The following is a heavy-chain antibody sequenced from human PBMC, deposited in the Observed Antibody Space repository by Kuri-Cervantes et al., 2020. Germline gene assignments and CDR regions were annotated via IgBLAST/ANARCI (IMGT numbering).Heavy chain of an antibody. V-gene: IGHV3-21*01. D-gene: IGHD6-13*01. CDR2: ISSSSSYI. CDR1: EFSFSSFN. CDR3: ARTPRNYSSSWYPFDY. Sequence: GGSLRLSCAASEFSFSSFNMNWVRQAPGKGLEWVSSISSSSSYIYYADSVKGRFTISRDNAKNSLYLQMNSLRAEDTAVYYCARTPRNYSSSWYPFDYWGQGTLVTVSS. J-gene: IGHJ4*02.